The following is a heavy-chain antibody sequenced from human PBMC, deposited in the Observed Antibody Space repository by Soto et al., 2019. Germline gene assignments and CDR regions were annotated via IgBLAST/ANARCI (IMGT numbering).Heavy chain of an antibody. D-gene: IGHD2-15*01. CDR2: IDYNGVT. Sequence: SETLSLTCTVSGGSIYRSGYYWGWIRQPPGRGLEWIGNIDYNGVTYSNPSLKSRVTISRDTSKNQFSLKLTSVTAADTALYYCGNVLVGATGHTDYDSWGQGTMVTVYS. J-gene: IGHJ4*02. CDR1: GGSIYRSGYY. CDR3: GNVLVGATGHTDYDS. V-gene: IGHV4-39*01.